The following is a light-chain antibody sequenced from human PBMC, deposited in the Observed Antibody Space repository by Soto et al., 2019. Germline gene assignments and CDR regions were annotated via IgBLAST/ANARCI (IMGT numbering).Light chain of an antibody. CDR2: DTS. J-gene: IGKJ1*01. CDR1: QSISSTY. V-gene: IGKV3-20*01. CDR3: QQYASSPQT. Sequence: EIVLTQSPGTLSLSPGERATLSCRASQSISSTYLAWYQQKPGQTPRLLIYDTSTRPTGIPDRFSGSGSGTDFTLTISRLEPEDIAVYYCQQYASSPQTFGQGTKVEVK.